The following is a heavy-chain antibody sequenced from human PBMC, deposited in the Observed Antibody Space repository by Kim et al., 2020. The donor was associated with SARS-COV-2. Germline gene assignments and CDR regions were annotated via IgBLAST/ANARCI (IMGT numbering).Heavy chain of an antibody. CDR3: ARPTKNYGSGSFDY. CDR2: IIPIFGTA. J-gene: IGHJ4*02. D-gene: IGHD3-10*01. Sequence: SVKVSCKASGGTFSSYAISWVRQAPGQGLEWMGGIIPIFGTANYAQKFQGRVSITADESTSTAYMELSSLRSEDTAVYYCARPTKNYGSGSFDYWGQGTLVTVSS. V-gene: IGHV1-69*13. CDR1: GGTFSSYA.